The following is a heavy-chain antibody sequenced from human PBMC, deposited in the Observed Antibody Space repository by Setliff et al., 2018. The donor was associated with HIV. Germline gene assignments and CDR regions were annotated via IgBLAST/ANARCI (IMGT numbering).Heavy chain of an antibody. CDR1: GGNFTSYC. Sequence: SVKVSCKASGGNFTSYCIGWVRQAPGQGLEWMGRIFPVFGAAHYTQNFQGRVTLTADKSTSTASMEMSSLTYEDTAVYFCARSFNGLTFDSWGPGTLGTV. V-gene: IGHV1-69*06. D-gene: IGHD2-8*01. CDR3: ARSFNGLTFDS. CDR2: IFPVFGAA. J-gene: IGHJ4*02.